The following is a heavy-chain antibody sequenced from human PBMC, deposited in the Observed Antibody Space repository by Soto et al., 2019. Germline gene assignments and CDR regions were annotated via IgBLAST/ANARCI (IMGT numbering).Heavy chain of an antibody. CDR2: TRNKANSYTT. J-gene: IGHJ4*02. Sequence: GGSLRLSCAASGFTFSDHYMDWVRQAPGKGLEWVGRTRNKANSYTTEYAASVKGRFTISRDDSKNSLYLQMNSLKTEDTAVYYCARVVGGVKCSSTSCYQDDLYFDYWGQGTLVTVSS. D-gene: IGHD2-2*01. CDR3: ARVVGGVKCSSTSCYQDDLYFDY. CDR1: GFTFSDHY. V-gene: IGHV3-72*01.